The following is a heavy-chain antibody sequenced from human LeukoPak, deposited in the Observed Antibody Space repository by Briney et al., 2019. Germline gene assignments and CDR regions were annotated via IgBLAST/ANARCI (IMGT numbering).Heavy chain of an antibody. J-gene: IGHJ4*02. CDR1: GFTVSSRY. CDR3: AKTAQFDY. D-gene: IGHD1-1*01. V-gene: IGHV3-53*01. Sequence: GGSLRLSCAASGFTVSSRYMGWVRQAPGKGLEWVSVIYSGRSTYYADSLEGRFTISRDNSENTLYLHMDSLRAEDTAVYYCAKTAQFDYWGQGTLVTVSS. CDR2: IYSGRST.